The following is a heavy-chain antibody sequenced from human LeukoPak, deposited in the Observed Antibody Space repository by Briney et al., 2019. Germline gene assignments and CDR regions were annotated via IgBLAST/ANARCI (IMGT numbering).Heavy chain of an antibody. CDR3: AREGGHSSRESAFDI. D-gene: IGHD1-26*01. V-gene: IGHV1-2*02. CDR2: INPNSGGT. CDR1: GYTFTGYY. Sequence: ASVKVSCKASGYTFTGYYIHWVRQAPGQGLEWMGWINPNSGGTNYAQKFQGRVTMTRDTSISTAYMELSRLRSDDTAVYYCAREGGHSSRESAFDIWGQGTMVTVSS. J-gene: IGHJ3*02.